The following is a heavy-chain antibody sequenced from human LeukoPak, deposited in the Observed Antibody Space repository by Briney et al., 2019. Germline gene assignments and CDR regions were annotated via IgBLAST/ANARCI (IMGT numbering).Heavy chain of an antibody. CDR3: ARHFGVVTKGVYYYYYGMDV. CDR1: GGTFSSYA. Sequence: SVKVSCKASGGTFSSYAISWVRQAPGQGLEWMGGIIPIFGTASYAQKFQGRVTITADESTSTAYMELSSLRSEDTAVYYCARHFGVVTKGVYYYYYGMDVWGQGTTVTVSS. V-gene: IGHV1-69*01. J-gene: IGHJ6*02. D-gene: IGHD3-3*01. CDR2: IIPIFGTA.